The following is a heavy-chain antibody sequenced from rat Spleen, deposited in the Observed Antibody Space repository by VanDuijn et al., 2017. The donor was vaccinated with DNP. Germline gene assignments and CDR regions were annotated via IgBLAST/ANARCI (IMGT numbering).Heavy chain of an antibody. CDR1: GFSFSHFP. CDR3: ASNYGGIGLDY. Sequence: EVQLVESGGGLVQPGRSMRLSCAASGFSFSHFPMAWVRQAPARSPEWVATITTSGNDVYYRDSVKGRFTISRDNAKNTQYLQMDSLRSEDTATYYCASNYGGIGLDYWGQGVMVTVSS. J-gene: IGHJ2*01. V-gene: IGHV5-46*01. CDR2: ITTSGNDV. D-gene: IGHD1-11*01.